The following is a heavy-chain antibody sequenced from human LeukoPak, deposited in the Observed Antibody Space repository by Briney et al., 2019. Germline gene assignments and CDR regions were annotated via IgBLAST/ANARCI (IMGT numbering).Heavy chain of an antibody. CDR3: ARQLRGVIVVVITATDHPFDI. J-gene: IGHJ3*02. D-gene: IGHD3-22*01. V-gene: IGHV3-7*01. CDR1: EFTFSRYW. CDR2: INQDGSEK. Sequence: GGSLRLSCAASEFTFSRYWMSWVRQAPGKGLEWVANINQDGSEKYYVDSVQGRFTISRDNAKNSLYLQMNSLRAEDTAVYYCARQLRGVIVVVITATDHPFDIWGQGTMVAVSS.